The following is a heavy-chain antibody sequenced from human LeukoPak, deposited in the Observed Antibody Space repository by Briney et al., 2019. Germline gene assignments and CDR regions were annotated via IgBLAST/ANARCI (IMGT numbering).Heavy chain of an antibody. CDR2: INHNGNVN. V-gene: IGHV3-7*01. CDR3: VKGLIAARHKFDY. Sequence: GGSLRLSCAASGFTFSSYWMNWARQAPGKGLEWVASINHNGNVNYYVDSVKGRFTISRDNAKNSLYLQMSNLRAEDTAVYYCVKGLIAARHKFDYWGQGTLVTVSS. J-gene: IGHJ4*02. CDR1: GFTFSSYW. D-gene: IGHD6-6*01.